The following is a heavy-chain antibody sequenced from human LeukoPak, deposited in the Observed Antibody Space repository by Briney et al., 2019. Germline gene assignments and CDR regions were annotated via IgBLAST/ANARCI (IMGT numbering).Heavy chain of an antibody. CDR1: GGSISSYY. CDR3: ARAPSGDYFNWFDP. V-gene: IGHV4-59*01. CDR2: IYYSGST. J-gene: IGHJ5*02. Sequence: SETLSLTCTVSGGSISSYYWSWIRQPPGKGLEWIGYIYYSGSTNYNPSLKSRVTISVNTSKNQFSLKLSSVTAADTAVYYCARAPSGDYFNWFDPWGQGTLVTVSS. D-gene: IGHD4-17*01.